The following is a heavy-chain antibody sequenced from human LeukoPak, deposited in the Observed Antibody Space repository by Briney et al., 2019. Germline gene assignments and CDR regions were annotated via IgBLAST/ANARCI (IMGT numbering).Heavy chain of an antibody. CDR3: ARAPYGDNGYTAEVADY. CDR2: ISGSGGST. D-gene: IGHD3-16*01. J-gene: IGHJ4*02. CDR1: RFTVSNNY. Sequence: GGSLRLSCAASRFTVSNNYMSWVRQAPGKGLEWVSAISGSGGSTYYADSVKGRFTISRDNSKNTLYLQMNSLRAEDTAVYYCARAPYGDNGYTAEVADYWGQGTLVTVSS. V-gene: IGHV3-53*01.